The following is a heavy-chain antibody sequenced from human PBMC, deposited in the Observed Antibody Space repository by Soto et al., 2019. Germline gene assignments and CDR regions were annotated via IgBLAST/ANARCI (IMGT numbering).Heavy chain of an antibody. D-gene: IGHD3-10*01. V-gene: IGHV3-23*01. Sequence: LRLSCAASGFTFSSYAMSWVRQAPGKGLEWVSAISGSGGSTYYADSVKGRFTISRDNAKNTLYLQMNSLRAEDTAVYYCARATGADKEDYWGQGTLVTVSS. J-gene: IGHJ4*02. CDR2: ISGSGGST. CDR1: GFTFSSYA. CDR3: ARATGADKEDY.